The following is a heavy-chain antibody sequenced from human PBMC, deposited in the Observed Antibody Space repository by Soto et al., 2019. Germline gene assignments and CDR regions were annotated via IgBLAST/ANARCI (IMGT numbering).Heavy chain of an antibody. CDR2: IWYDGRSK. J-gene: IGHJ6*02. Sequence: QVQLVESGGGVVQPGRSLRLSCAASGFTFSNYGLHWVRQAPGKGLEWVADIWYDGRSKNYVDSVKVRFTISRDNSKNTLYLEMNSLRAEDSAVYYCGRVDRYYGMDVWGQGTTVTVSS. CDR1: GFTFSNYG. V-gene: IGHV3-33*01. CDR3: GRVDRYYGMDV.